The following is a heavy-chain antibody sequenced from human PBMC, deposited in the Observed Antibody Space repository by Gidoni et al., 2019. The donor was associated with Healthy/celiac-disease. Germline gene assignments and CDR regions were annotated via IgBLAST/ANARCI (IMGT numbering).Heavy chain of an antibody. D-gene: IGHD3-3*01. CDR1: SSYA. Sequence: SSYAMHWVRQAPGKGLEWVAVISYDGSNKYYADSVKGRFTISRDNSKNTLYLQMNSLRAEDTAVYYCARGRSVAPVNWFDPWGQGTLVTVSS. CDR2: ISYDGSNK. V-gene: IGHV3-30-3*01. CDR3: ARGRSVAPVNWFDP. J-gene: IGHJ5*02.